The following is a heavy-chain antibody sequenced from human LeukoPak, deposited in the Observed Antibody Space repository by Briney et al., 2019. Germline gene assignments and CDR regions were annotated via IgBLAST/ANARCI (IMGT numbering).Heavy chain of an antibody. V-gene: IGHV3-23*01. J-gene: IGHJ3*02. CDR3: AKKVGYCSSTSCQHHDAFDI. CDR1: GFTFSSYA. CDR2: ISGSGGST. Sequence: GGSLRLSCAASGFTFSSYAMSWVRQAPGKGLEWVSAISGSGGSTYYADSVKGRFTISRDNSKNTLYLQMNSLRAEDTAVYYCAKKVGYCSSTSCQHHDAFDIWGQGTMVTVSS. D-gene: IGHD2-2*01.